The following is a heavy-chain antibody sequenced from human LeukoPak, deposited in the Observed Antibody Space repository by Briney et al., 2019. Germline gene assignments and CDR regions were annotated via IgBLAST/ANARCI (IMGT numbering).Heavy chain of an antibody. CDR3: ARVSTYHDSLTGYYEPFAY. Sequence: GASVKVSCKASGYIFTSYDIHWVRQATGQGLEWMGRMKPNSGYTDYAQKFEGRVTMTRNTSISTAYMELSSLTSEDPAVYYCARVSTYHDSLTGYYEPFAYWGQGTVVAVSS. CDR2: MKPNSGYT. CDR1: GYIFTSYD. D-gene: IGHD3-9*01. V-gene: IGHV1-8*01. J-gene: IGHJ4*02.